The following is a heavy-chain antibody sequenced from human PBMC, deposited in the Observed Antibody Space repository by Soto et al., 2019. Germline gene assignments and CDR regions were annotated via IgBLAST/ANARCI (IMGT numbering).Heavy chain of an antibody. CDR3: ARLRGLGVVSPYFDY. CDR2: ISYSGST. D-gene: IGHD2-15*01. J-gene: IGHJ4*02. CDR1: DDFSSNNGHY. Sequence: ETLSLTCTLSDDFSSNNGHYWGWIRQPPGKGLEWIGGISYSGSTHYNPSLKSRVTISIDTSKNQFSLKLSSVTAADTAVYYCARLRGLGVVSPYFDYWGQGALVTAPQ. V-gene: IGHV4-39*01.